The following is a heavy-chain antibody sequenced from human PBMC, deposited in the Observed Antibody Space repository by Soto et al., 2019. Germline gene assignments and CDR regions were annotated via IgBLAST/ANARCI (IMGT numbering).Heavy chain of an antibody. V-gene: IGHV3-33*01. CDR2: VRDGAADI. Sequence: LRLSCAASGFIFSNYGMHWVRQAPGKGLEWVAAVRDGAADIYYADSVKGRFTVYRDNSKNTLYLQMSSLGAEDTALYYCARPYSSNSFWFDPWGQGTLVTVSS. CDR3: ARPYSSNSFWFDP. D-gene: IGHD6-19*01. J-gene: IGHJ5*02. CDR1: GFIFSNYG.